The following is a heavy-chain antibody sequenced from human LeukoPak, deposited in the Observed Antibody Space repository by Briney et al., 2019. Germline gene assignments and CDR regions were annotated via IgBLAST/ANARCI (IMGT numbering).Heavy chain of an antibody. V-gene: IGHV3-30*03. CDR2: ISYDGSNK. J-gene: IGHJ6*04. CDR3: ARDLNSYGTLDV. Sequence: GGSLRLSCAASGFTFSNYRMNWVRQAPGKGLEWVAVISYDGSNKYYADSVKGRFTISRDNSKNTLYLQMNSLRAEDTAVYYCARDLNSYGTLDVWGKGTTVTVSS. CDR1: GFTFSNYR. D-gene: IGHD5-18*01.